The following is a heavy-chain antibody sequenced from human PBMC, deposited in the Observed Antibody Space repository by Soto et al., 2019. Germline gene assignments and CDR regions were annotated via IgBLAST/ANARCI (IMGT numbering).Heavy chain of an antibody. CDR3: ARADCGGQCPCDY. J-gene: IGHJ4*02. Sequence: GGSLRLSCAASGFIFATYGMHWVRQAPGKGLEWVAGIWYDGSVKTYADSVKGRFSISRDNSQNTVYLQMNTLSAEHTAVYYCARADCGGQCPCDYWGQGTLVTVSS. CDR1: GFIFATYG. V-gene: IGHV3-33*01. CDR2: IWYDGSVK. D-gene: IGHD2-21*01.